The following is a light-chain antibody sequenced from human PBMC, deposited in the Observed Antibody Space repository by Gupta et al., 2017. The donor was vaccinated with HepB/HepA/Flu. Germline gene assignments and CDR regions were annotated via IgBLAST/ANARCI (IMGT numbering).Light chain of an antibody. CDR2: YDD. CDR1: SSNIGNNA. CDR3: AAWDDSLNGPV. Sequence: QSVLTQPPSVSEAPRQRVTISCSGSSSNIGNNAVNWYQPLPGKAPKLLIYYDDLLSSGVSDRFSGSKSGTSASRAISGLQSEDEADYYCAAWDDSLNGPVVGGGTKLTVL. V-gene: IGLV1-36*01. J-gene: IGLJ2*01.